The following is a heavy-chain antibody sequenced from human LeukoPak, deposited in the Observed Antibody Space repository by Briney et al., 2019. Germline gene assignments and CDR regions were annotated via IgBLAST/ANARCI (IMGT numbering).Heavy chain of an antibody. CDR2: IYHSGST. J-gene: IGHJ4*02. D-gene: IGHD6-19*01. V-gene: IGHV4-38-2*01. Sequence: SETLSLTCAVSGYSINSGYYWGWIRQPPGKGLEWIGSIYHSGSTYYNPSLKSRVTISVDTSKNQFSLKLSSVIAADTAVYYCARAASIAVASQGTFDYWGQGTLVTVSS. CDR1: GYSINSGYY. CDR3: ARAASIAVASQGTFDY.